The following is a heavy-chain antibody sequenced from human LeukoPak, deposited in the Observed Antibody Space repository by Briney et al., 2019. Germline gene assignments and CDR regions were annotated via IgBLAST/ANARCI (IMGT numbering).Heavy chain of an antibody. J-gene: IGHJ5*02. CDR2: IYSGGTT. Sequence: GGSLRLSCAASGFTVSSNYMTWVRQAPGKGLEWVSVIYSGGTTYYADSVKGRFTTSRDISKNTLYLQMNSLRADDTAVYYCARLQGNWYIPAWGQGTLVTVSS. CDR3: ARLQGNWYIPA. CDR1: GFTVSSNY. V-gene: IGHV3-53*01. D-gene: IGHD6-13*01.